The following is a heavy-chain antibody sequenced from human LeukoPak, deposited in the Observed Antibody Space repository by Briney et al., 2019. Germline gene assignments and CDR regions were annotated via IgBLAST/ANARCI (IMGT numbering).Heavy chain of an antibody. CDR1: GYTFTSYD. CDR3: AREPRREVYFQH. CDR2: IIPILGIA. D-gene: IGHD1-14*01. Sequence: SVKVSCKASGYTFTSYDINWVRQATGQGLEWMGRIIPILGIANYAQKFQGRVTITADKSTSTAYMELSSLRSEDTAVYYCAREPRREVYFQHWGQGTLVTVSS. J-gene: IGHJ1*01. V-gene: IGHV1-69*04.